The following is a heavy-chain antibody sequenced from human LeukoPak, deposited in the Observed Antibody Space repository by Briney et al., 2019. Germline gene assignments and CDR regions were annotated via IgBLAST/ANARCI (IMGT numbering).Heavy chain of an antibody. CDR2: INPNSGGT. CDR1: GYTFTGYY. V-gene: IGHV1-2*02. J-gene: IGHJ6*02. CDR3: ARELGGGGYAYYYYGMDV. D-gene: IGHD5-12*01. Sequence: ASVKVSCKASGYTFTGYYMHWVRQAPGQGLEWMGWINPNSGGTNYAQKFQGRVTMTRDTSISTAYMELSRLRSDDTAVYYCARELGGGGYAYYYYGMDVWGQGTTVTVSS.